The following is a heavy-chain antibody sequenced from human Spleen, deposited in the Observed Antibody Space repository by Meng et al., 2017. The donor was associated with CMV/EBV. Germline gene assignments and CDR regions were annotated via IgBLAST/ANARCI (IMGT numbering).Heavy chain of an antibody. Sequence: GESLKISCAASGFTFSTYWMHWVRQAPGKGLVWVSRINSDGSSTSYADSVKGRFTISRDNAKNTLYLQMNSLRAEDTAFYYCARDTFDSRGYFSPWGQGTLVTVSS. V-gene: IGHV3-74*01. J-gene: IGHJ5*02. D-gene: IGHD3-22*01. CDR2: INSDGSST. CDR1: GFTFSTYW. CDR3: ARDTFDSRGYFSP.